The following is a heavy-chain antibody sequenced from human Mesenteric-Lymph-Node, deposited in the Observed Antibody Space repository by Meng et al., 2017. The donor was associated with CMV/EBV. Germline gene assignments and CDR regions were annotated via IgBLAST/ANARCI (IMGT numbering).Heavy chain of an antibody. Sequence: GESLKISCAASGFTVPSNYMNWVRQAPGKGLEWVSVIYSDGNTDYADSVKGRFTISRDNSKNTLYLQMNSLRAEDTAIYYCAKDLYSSSWYSSHYWGQGTLVTVSS. CDR2: IYSDGNT. CDR3: AKDLYSSSWYSSHY. D-gene: IGHD6-13*01. J-gene: IGHJ4*02. V-gene: IGHV3-53*01. CDR1: GFTVPSNY.